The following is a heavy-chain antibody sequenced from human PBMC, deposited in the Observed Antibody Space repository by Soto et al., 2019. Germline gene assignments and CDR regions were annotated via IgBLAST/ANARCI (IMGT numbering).Heavy chain of an antibody. J-gene: IGHJ3*02. CDR2: IIPMLGTR. V-gene: IGHV1-69*08. D-gene: IGHD2-21*01. CDR1: GGTFSTYS. CDR3: TVGSWSGEVFDI. Sequence: QVQLVQSGTEVKKPGSSVKVSCKDSGGTFSTYSLFWVRQAPGQGLEWMGRIIPMLGTRNYAQRFQDRVTITADKTTATAHMELSSLRSEDTALYYCTVGSWSGEVFDIWGLGTMVTVSS.